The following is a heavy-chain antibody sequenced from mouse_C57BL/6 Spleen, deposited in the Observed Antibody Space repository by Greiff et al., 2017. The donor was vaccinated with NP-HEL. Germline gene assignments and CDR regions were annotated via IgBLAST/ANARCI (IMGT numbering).Heavy chain of an antibody. CDR1: GSTFTGYW. D-gene: IGHD4-1*01. Sequence: VQLQQSGAELMKPGASVKLSCKATGSTFTGYWIEWVKQRPGHGLEWIGEILPGSGSTNYNEKFKGKATFTADTSSNTAYMQLSSLKPEDSAIYYCERSPLQRTGTGYAMYGRGQGASVTVSS. J-gene: IGHJ4*01. CDR2: ILPGSGST. V-gene: IGHV1-9*01. CDR3: ERSPLQRTGTGYAMYG.